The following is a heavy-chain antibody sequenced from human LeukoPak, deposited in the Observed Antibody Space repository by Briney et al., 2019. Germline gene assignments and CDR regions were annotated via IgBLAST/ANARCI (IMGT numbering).Heavy chain of an antibody. V-gene: IGHV4-4*07. CDR1: GGSISGYY. CDR3: ARDKGSSFDY. CDR2: ISTSGST. J-gene: IGHJ4*02. Sequence: SETLSLTCTVSGGSISGYYWSWIRQPAGMGLEWIGRISTSGSTHYSPSLKSRVTMSVDTSRNQFSLNLSSVTAADTAVYYCARDKGSSFDYWGQGTLVTVSS.